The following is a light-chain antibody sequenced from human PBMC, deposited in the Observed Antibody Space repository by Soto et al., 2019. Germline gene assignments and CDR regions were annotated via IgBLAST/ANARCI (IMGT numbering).Light chain of an antibody. Sequence: EIVLTQSPATLSLSPGERATLSCRASQSISTYLAWYQQKPGQAPRLLIYDASNRATGIPARFSRSVSGTDFTLTISSLEPEDFAVYHCQQRSNWPRGTFGQGTRLEIK. CDR1: QSISTY. V-gene: IGKV3-11*01. CDR2: DAS. CDR3: QQRSNWPRGT. J-gene: IGKJ5*01.